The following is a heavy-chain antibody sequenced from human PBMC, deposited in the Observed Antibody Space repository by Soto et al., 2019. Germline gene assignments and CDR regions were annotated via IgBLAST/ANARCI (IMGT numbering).Heavy chain of an antibody. V-gene: IGHV3-73*02. D-gene: IGHD6-19*01. CDR3: TRQHLDVPVASAIDY. CDR2: IPSKTNTYAT. Sequence: EVQLVESGGGLVQPGGTLKLSGAASGFTSSGSTIHWVRPTSGKGLEWVGRIPSKTNTYATSSAALVKGRFTISRDDSKQTAYLQMNSLKTEDTAVYYCTRQHLDVPVASAIDYWGQGPLVTVSS. CDR1: GFTSSGST. J-gene: IGHJ4*02.